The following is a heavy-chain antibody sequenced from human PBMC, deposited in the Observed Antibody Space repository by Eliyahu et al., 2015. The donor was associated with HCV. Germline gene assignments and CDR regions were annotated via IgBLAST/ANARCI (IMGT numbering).Heavy chain of an antibody. CDR3: AGSGYYYYFQH. D-gene: IGHD3-22*01. V-gene: IGHV3-23*01. J-gene: IGHJ1*01. CDR2: ISGSGGST. CDR1: GFTFSSYA. Sequence: EVQLLESGGGLVQPGGSLRLSCAASGFTFSSYAMSXVRQAPGKGLEWVSAISGSGGSTYYADSVKGRFTISRDNSKNTLYLQMNSLRAEDTAVYYCAGSGYYYYFQHWGQGTLVTVSS.